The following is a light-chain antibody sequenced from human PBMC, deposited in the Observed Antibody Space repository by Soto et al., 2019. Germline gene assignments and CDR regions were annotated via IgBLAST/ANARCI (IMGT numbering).Light chain of an antibody. J-gene: IGKJ1*01. CDR1: QDIGND. V-gene: IGKV1-6*02. CDR3: LQDHDYPWT. Sequence: AIQMTQSPSSLSVSVTDRVTITCRASQDIGNDLGWYQQRPGEAPELLLYAASTLRSWVPSRFSGSGSGTQFTLTINNLQPEDSATYFCLQDHDYPWTFGHGTKVEV. CDR2: AAS.